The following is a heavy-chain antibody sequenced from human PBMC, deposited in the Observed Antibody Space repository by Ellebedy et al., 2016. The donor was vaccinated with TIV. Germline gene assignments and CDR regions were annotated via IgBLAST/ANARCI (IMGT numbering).Heavy chain of an antibody. CDR2: INPTGDST. V-gene: IGHV1-46*01. CDR3: ARDRLEATPLRYYYYGMDV. Sequence: ASVKVSCKASGYTFTSYYIHWVRQAPGQGLEYMGIINPTGDSTSYAQKFQGRVTMTRDTSTSTVYMELSSLRSDDTAVYYCARDRLEATPLRYYYYGMDVWGQGTTVTVSS. CDR1: GYTFTSYY. D-gene: IGHD4-23*01. J-gene: IGHJ6*02.